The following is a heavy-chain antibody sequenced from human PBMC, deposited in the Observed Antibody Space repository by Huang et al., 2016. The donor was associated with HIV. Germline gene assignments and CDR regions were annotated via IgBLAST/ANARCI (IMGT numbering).Heavy chain of an antibody. D-gene: IGHD3-22*01. J-gene: IGHJ3*02. CDR1: GYTFTSYV. Sequence: QIQLMQSGPELKQPGASVKVSCKASGYTFTSYVITWVRQAPGQGPVWMGLISAYSGDTEYAQKFQGRGTLTTDTSTNIAYMELSSLRSDDTAKYYCARDPKYHRIGYYRQRRGIDIWGQGTMVIVSS. CDR2: ISAYSGDT. V-gene: IGHV1-18*01. CDR3: ARDPKYHRIGYYRQRRGIDI.